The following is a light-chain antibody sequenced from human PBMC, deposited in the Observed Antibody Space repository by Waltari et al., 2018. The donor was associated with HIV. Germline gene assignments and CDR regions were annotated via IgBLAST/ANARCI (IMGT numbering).Light chain of an antibody. CDR2: GNN. CDR1: SSNIGSSY. V-gene: IGLV1-47*01. Sequence: QSVLTQPPSASGTPGQRVTISCSGSSSNIGSSYINWYQQLPGTAPKLLIYGNNQRPSGVPDRFSGSKSGTSASLAISGLRSEDEADYYCAAWDDSLSGRVFGGGTKLTVL. J-gene: IGLJ3*02. CDR3: AAWDDSLSGRV.